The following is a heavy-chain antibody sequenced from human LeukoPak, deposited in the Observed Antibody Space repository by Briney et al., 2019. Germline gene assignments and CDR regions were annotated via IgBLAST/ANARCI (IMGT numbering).Heavy chain of an antibody. Sequence: ASVKVSCKASGYTFTSYYMHWVRQMPGKGLEWMGIIYPGDSDTRYSPSFQGQVTISADTSISTAYLQWRSLKASDTAMYYCARHRVVTAMYMDVWGKGTTVTVSS. CDR1: GYTFTSYY. V-gene: IGHV5-51*01. CDR2: IYPGDSDT. D-gene: IGHD2-21*02. CDR3: ARHRVVTAMYMDV. J-gene: IGHJ6*03.